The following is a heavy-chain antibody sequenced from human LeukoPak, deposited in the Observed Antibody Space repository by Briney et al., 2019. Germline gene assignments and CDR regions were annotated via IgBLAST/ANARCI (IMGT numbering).Heavy chain of an antibody. Sequence: SETLSLTCAVYGGSFSGYYWSWIRQPPGKGLEWIGSIYYSGSTYYNPSLKSRVTISVDTSKNQFSLKLSSVTAADTAVYYCAREEALERLYYMDVWGKGTTVTVSS. CDR3: AREEALERLYYMDV. J-gene: IGHJ6*03. V-gene: IGHV4-34*01. CDR2: IYYSGST. D-gene: IGHD1-1*01. CDR1: GGSFSGYY.